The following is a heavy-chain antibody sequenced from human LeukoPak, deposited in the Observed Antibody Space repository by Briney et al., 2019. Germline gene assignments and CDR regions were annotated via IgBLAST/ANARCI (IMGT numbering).Heavy chain of an antibody. CDR2: IYYSGST. CDR3: ARQTGSGLFTLP. D-gene: IGHD3/OR15-3a*01. V-gene: IGHV4-59*04. J-gene: IGHJ4*02. CDR1: GGSISSYY. Sequence: SETLSLTCTVSGGSISSYYWSWIRQPPGRGLEWIGSIYYSGSTYYNPSLKSRVTISVDTSKNQFSLKLSSVTATDTAMYYCARQTGSGLFTLPGGQGTLVTVSS.